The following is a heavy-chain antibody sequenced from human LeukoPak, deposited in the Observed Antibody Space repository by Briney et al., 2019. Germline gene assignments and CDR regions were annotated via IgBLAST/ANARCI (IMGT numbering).Heavy chain of an antibody. D-gene: IGHD5-12*01. CDR1: GFTFGSYS. CDR2: INSDSGAI. V-gene: IGHV3-48*01. CDR3: ARSYTGYDL. J-gene: IGHJ4*02. Sequence: GGSLRLSCVASGFTFGSYSMNWVRQAPGKGLDWISGINSDSGAIYYADSVKGRFTISRDDAKNSLYLQMNSLRAEDTAVYYCARSYTGYDLWGQGTLVTVSS.